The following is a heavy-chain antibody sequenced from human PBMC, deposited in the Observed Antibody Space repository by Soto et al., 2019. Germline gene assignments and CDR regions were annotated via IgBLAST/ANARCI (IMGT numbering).Heavy chain of an antibody. D-gene: IGHD6-6*01. CDR2: IIPIFGTA. CDR1: GGTFSSYA. J-gene: IGHJ4*02. CDR3: ASGLTMYSSSTGSY. Sequence: QVQLVQSGAEVKKPGSSVKVSCKASGGTFSSYAISWVRQAPGQGLEWMGGIIPIFGTANYAQKFQGRVTITADESTSTSYMDLSSLRSEDTAVYYCASGLTMYSSSTGSYWGQGTLVNVSS. V-gene: IGHV1-69*01.